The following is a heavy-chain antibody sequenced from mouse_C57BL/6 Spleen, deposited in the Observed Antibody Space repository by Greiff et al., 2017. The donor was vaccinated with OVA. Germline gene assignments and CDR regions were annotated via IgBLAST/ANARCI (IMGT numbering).Heavy chain of an antibody. CDR2: ISYSGST. Sequence: VQLKESGPGMVKPSQSLSLTCTVTGYSITSSYDWHWIRHFPGNKLEWMGYISYSGSTNYNPSLKSRISITHDTSKNHFFLKLNSVTTEDTATYYCAREGGNYGYFDYWGQGTTLTVSS. CDR1: GYSITSSYD. CDR3: AREGGNYGYFDY. V-gene: IGHV3-1*01. J-gene: IGHJ2*01. D-gene: IGHD2-1*01.